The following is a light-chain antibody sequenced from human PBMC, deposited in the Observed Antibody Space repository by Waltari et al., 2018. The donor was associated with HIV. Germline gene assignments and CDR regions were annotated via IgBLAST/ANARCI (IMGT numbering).Light chain of an antibody. Sequence: DIQLTQSPSFLSASVGDRVTITCRASQAINTYLAWYQQRPGKAPQLLMYSASTLHRGAPSTFSGSCAGALFTLTINSLQPEDFATYDCQQLYSFPLTFGGGTKVEL. CDR2: SAS. CDR1: QAINTY. V-gene: IGKV1-9*01. J-gene: IGKJ4*02. CDR3: QQLYSFPLT.